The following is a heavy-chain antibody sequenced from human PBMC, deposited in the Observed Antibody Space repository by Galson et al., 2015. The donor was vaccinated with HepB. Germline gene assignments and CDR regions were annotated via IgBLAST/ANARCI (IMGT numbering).Heavy chain of an antibody. D-gene: IGHD3-16*02. V-gene: IGHV3-66*01. Sequence: SLRLSCAASGFSVSREYISWVRQAPGKGLEWVSVIEDNGGTYYINSVKGRFSASRDNSKNTLNLQMNSLRVEDTAVYYCAASLSSPGGFDYWGLGVLVTVSS. CDR2: IEDNGGT. CDR3: AASLSSPGGFDY. CDR1: GFSVSREY. J-gene: IGHJ4*02.